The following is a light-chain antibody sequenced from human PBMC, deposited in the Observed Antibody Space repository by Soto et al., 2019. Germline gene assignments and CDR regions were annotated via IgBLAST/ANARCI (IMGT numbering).Light chain of an antibody. V-gene: IGKV3D-20*02. CDR3: QKRSNWPLT. CDR2: DAS. CDR1: QSVSSSY. J-gene: IGKJ4*01. Sequence: EIVFTHSPCTLSLSPGERATLSCMASQSVSSSYLAWYQQKPGQAPRLLIYDASNRATGIPARFSGSGSGTAFTLTISSLEPEDFAVYYCQKRSNWPLTFGGGTKVDIK.